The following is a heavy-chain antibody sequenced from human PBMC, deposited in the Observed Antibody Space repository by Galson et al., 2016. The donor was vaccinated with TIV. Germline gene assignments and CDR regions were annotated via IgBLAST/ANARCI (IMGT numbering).Heavy chain of an antibody. Sequence: SGAAVKKPGASVKVSCKASGYPFTDYGISWVRQAPGQGLEWMGWISGYSGNTNHAQKFQGRVTMTTNTSTRTANMELRSLRSDDTAVYYCARDRMSPLVGATQDFWGQGTLVSVSS. V-gene: IGHV1-18*01. CDR2: ISGYSGNT. CDR3: ARDRMSPLVGATQDF. D-gene: IGHD1-26*01. J-gene: IGHJ4*02. CDR1: GYPFTDYG.